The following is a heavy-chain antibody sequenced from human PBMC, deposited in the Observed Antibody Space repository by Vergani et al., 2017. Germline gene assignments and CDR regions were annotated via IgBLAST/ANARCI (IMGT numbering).Heavy chain of an antibody. V-gene: IGHV1-3*01. J-gene: IGHJ6*03. D-gene: IGHD2-2*02. CDR1: GYTFTSYA. CDR3: ARGXRSTSCYTGHYYYYYMDV. CDR2: INAGNGNT. Sequence: QVQLVQSGAEVKKPGASVKVSCKASGYTFTSYAMHWVRQAPGQRLEWMGWINAGNGNTKYSQKFQGRVTITRDTSASTAYMELSSLRSEDTAVYYCARGXRSTSCYTGHYYYYYMDVWGKGSTVTVSS.